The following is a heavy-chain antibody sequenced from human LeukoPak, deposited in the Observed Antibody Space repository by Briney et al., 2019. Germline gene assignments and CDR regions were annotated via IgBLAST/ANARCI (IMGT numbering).Heavy chain of an antibody. Sequence: PSETLSLTCTVSGGSISSYYWSWIRQAPGKGLEWIGYIYHSGSTNYNPSLKSRVSISVDTSENQFSLKLSSVTAEDTAVYYCARTYPEINDRSSWYLPSYYFDYWGQGTLVTVSS. CDR1: GGSISSYY. CDR2: IYHSGST. CDR3: ARTYPEINDRSSWYLPSYYFDY. D-gene: IGHD6-13*01. V-gene: IGHV4-59*01. J-gene: IGHJ4*02.